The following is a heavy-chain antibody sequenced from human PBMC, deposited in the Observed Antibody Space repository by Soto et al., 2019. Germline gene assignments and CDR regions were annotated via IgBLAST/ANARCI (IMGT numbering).Heavy chain of an antibody. CDR3: TRIPRYSFPTSDPLDN. CDR1: GGTFNTYT. D-gene: IGHD4-4*01. J-gene: IGHJ4*02. V-gene: IGHV1-69*08. Sequence: QVRLVQSGAEVKKPGSSVTVSCKASGGTFNTYTFSWVRQAPGQGLEWMGSILPILGSLNYAQRFQGRHSITADYSTTTAYMELSSLTSQDTAMYYCTRIPRYSFPTSDPLDNWGQGTLVTVSS. CDR2: ILPILGSL.